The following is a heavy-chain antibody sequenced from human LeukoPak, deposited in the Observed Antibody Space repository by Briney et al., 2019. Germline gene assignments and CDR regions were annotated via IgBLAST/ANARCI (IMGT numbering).Heavy chain of an antibody. CDR2: IYHSGST. D-gene: IGHD3-22*01. CDR1: GYSISSGYY. J-gene: IGHJ4*01. CDR3: ARGDPSDYYDSSGYXDY. Sequence: PSETLSLTCTVSGYSISSGYYWGWIRQPPGKGLEWIGSIYHSGSTYYNPSLKSRVTISVDTSKNQFSLKLSSVTAADTAVYYCARGDPSDYYDSSGYXDYWXXXTXXTVS. V-gene: IGHV4-38-2*02.